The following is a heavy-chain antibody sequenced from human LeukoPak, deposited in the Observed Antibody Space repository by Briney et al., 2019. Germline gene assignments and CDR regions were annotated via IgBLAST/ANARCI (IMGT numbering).Heavy chain of an antibody. J-gene: IGHJ4*02. CDR2: IYYSGST. CDR3: ARDSVGATFDY. Sequence: PSETLSLTCTVSGGPISSYYWSWIRQPPRKGLEWIGYIYYSGSTNYNPSLKSRVTISVDTSKNQFSLKLSSVTAADTAVYYCARDSVGATFDYWGQGTLVTVSS. V-gene: IGHV4-59*01. CDR1: GGPISSYY. D-gene: IGHD1-26*01.